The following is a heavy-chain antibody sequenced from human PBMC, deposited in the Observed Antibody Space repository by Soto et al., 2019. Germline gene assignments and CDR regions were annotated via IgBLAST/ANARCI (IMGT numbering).Heavy chain of an antibody. CDR3: ARGPGGYDYY. CDR1: VYSFTGYD. CDR2: MNPNSGNT. V-gene: IGHV1-8*01. J-gene: IGHJ4*02. Sequence: XSVKVSCKASVYSFTGYDINWVRQATGQGLEWMGWMNPNSGNTGYAQKFQGRVTMTRNTSISTAYMELSSLRSEDTAVYYCARGPGGYDYYWRQGALVTVSS. D-gene: IGHD5-12*01.